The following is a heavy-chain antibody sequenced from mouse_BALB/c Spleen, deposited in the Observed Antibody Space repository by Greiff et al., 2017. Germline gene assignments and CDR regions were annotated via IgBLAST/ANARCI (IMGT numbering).Heavy chain of an antibody. Sequence: ESGPGLVKPSQSLSLTCSVTGYSITSGYYWNWIRQFPGNKLEWMGYISYDGSNNYNPSLKNRISITRDTSKNQFFLKLNSVTTEDTATYYCAREDGNYVYAMDYWGQGTSVTVSS. CDR3: AREDGNYVYAMDY. J-gene: IGHJ4*01. CDR1: GYSITSGYY. D-gene: IGHD2-1*01. V-gene: IGHV3-6*02. CDR2: ISYDGSN.